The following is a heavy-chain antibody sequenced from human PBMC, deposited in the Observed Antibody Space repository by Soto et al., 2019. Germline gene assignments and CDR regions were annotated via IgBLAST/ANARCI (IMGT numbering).Heavy chain of an antibody. J-gene: IGHJ4*02. D-gene: IGHD3-22*01. CDR1: GFTFSSYG. Sequence: PGGSLRLSCAASGFTFSSYGMHWVRQAPGKGLEWVAVIWYDGSNKYYADSVKGRFTISRDNSKNTLYLQMNSLRAEDTAVYYCARDVYYYDSSGYAAGDFLDYWGQGTLVTVSS. CDR2: IWYDGSNK. V-gene: IGHV3-33*01. CDR3: ARDVYYYDSSGYAAGDFLDY.